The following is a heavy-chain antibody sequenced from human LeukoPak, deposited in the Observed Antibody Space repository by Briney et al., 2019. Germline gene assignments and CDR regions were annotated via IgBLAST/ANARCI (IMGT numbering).Heavy chain of an antibody. CDR3: ARAGDYGDYSGTIIDY. Sequence: ASVKVSCKASGYTFTGYYMHWVRQAPGQGLEWMGRIIPTLGIANYAQKFQGRVTITADKSTSTAYMELSSLRSEDTAVYYCARAGDYGDYSGTIIDYWGQGTLVTVSS. V-gene: IGHV1-69*04. CDR1: GYTFTGYY. J-gene: IGHJ4*02. CDR2: IIPTLGIA. D-gene: IGHD4-17*01.